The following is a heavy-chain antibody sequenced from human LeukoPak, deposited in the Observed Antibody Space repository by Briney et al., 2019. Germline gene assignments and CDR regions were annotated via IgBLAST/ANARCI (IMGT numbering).Heavy chain of an antibody. V-gene: IGHV4-34*01. J-gene: IGHJ6*03. CDR2: INHSGST. CDR3: ARVRYIYVINDWSPAGLGAYPTKYYYHIDV. CDR1: GGSFSGYY. D-gene: IGHD5-18*01. Sequence: SETLSLTCAVYGGSFSGYYWSWIRQPPGKGLEWIGEINHSGSTNYNTTLNTPFSISEYTSKIQFSLKLTSVTAADTAVYFCARVRYIYVINDWSPAGLGAYPTKYYYHIDVWGKGTTVTVSS.